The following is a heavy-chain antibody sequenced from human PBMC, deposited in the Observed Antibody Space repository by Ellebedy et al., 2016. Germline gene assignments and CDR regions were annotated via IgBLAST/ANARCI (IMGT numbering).Heavy chain of an antibody. CDR3: ASREMAVAGPDPPIDYYYGMDV. J-gene: IGHJ6*02. V-gene: IGHV3-48*04. Sequence: GGSLRLSCAASGFTLGGGAMNWVRQAPGKGLEWVAYISTSSANIHYADSEKGRFTVSIDNDKHSLYLQMNSLRAEDTAVYYCASREMAVAGPDPPIDYYYGMDVWGQGTMVTVSS. D-gene: IGHD6-19*01. CDR2: ISTSSANI. CDR1: GFTLGGGA.